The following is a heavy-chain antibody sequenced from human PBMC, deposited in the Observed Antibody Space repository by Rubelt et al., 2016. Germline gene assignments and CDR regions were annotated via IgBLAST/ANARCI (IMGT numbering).Heavy chain of an antibody. V-gene: IGHV3-33*08. CDR1: GGSFSGYY. J-gene: IGHJ2*01. CDR2: IWYDGRNK. CDR3: ARDRVAVAGIGRGYFDL. Sequence: QVQLQQWGAGLLKPSETLSLTCAVYGGSFSGYYWSWIRQPPGKGLEWVAVIWYDGRNKYYADSVKGRFTIARDNSKNTLYLQMNSLRAEDTAVYYCARDRVAVAGIGRGYFDLWGRGTLVTVSS. D-gene: IGHD6-19*01.